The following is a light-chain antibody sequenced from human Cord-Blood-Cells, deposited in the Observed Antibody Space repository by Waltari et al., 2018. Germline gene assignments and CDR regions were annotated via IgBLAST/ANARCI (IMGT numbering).Light chain of an antibody. V-gene: IGLV2-14*01. CDR1: STDVVVYNY. Sequence: QSALTQPASVSGSPGPSITISCPGPSTDVVVYNYVSWYQQHPGKAPKLMIYEVSNRPSGVSNRFSGSKSGNTASLTISGLQAEDEADYYCSSYTSSSTLVFGTGTKVTVL. J-gene: IGLJ1*01. CDR3: SSYTSSSTLV. CDR2: EVS.